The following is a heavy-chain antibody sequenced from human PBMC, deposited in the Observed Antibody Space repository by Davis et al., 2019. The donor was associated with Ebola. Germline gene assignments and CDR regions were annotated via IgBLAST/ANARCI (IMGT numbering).Heavy chain of an antibody. D-gene: IGHD1-26*01. CDR3: VKDTSNIWFDI. J-gene: IGHJ3*02. Sequence: GESLKISCAASGFIFRNYVMSWVRQAPGKGLESVSTPGTSADTYYADSVKGRFTISRDNSKNTLYLQMNGLRVEDTAVYFCVKDTSNIWFDIWGQGTMITVSS. CDR2: PGTSADT. CDR1: GFIFRNYV. V-gene: IGHV3-23*01.